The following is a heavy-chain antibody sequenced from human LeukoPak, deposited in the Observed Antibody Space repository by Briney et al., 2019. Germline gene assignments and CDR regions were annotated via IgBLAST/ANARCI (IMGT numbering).Heavy chain of an antibody. V-gene: IGHV3-9*01. Sequence: PGGSLRLSCAASGFTFDDYAMRWVRQAPGKGLEWVSGISWNSGSIGYADSVKGRFTISRDNAKNSLYLQMNSLRAEDTALYYCAKSVYHYYYYGMDVWGQGTTVTVSS. CDR2: ISWNSGSI. J-gene: IGHJ6*02. D-gene: IGHD2-2*02. CDR3: AKSVYHYYYYGMDV. CDR1: GFTFDDYA.